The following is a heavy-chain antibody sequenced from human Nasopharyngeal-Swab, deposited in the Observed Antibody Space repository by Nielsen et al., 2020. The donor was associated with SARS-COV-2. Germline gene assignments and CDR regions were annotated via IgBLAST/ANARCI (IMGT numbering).Heavy chain of an antibody. J-gene: IGHJ6*02. CDR2: ISGSGGST. CDR1: GFTFSSYA. CDR3: AKYSGWFTPYYYGMDV. V-gene: IGHV3-23*01. Sequence: GESLQVSWAASGFTFSSYAMSWVRQAPGKGLEWVSAISGSGGSTYYADSVKGRFTISRDNSKNTLYLQMNSLRAEDTAVYYCAKYSGWFTPYYYGMDVWGQGTTVTVSS. D-gene: IGHD6-19*01.